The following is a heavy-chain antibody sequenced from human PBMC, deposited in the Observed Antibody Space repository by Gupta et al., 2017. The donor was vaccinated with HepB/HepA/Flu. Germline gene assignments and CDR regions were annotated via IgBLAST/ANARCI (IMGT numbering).Heavy chain of an antibody. CDR2: IYYSGST. Sequence: QVQLQESGPGLVKPSQTLSLTCTVSGGSISSGDYYWSWIRQPPGKGLEWIGYIYYSGSTYYNPSLKSRVTISVDTSKNQFSLKLSSVTAADTAVYYCAREMGAEQLVAGMGYYYYGMDVWGQGTTVTVSS. J-gene: IGHJ6*02. D-gene: IGHD6-6*01. CDR3: AREMGAEQLVAGMGYYYYGMDV. V-gene: IGHV4-30-4*01. CDR1: GGSISSGDYY.